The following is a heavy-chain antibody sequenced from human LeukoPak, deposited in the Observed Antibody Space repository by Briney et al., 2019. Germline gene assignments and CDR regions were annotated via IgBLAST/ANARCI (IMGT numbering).Heavy chain of an antibody. CDR1: GGSFSGYY. D-gene: IGHD1-26*01. CDR2: INHSGST. CDR3: ARAGATGAPNYYYYGMDV. V-gene: IGHV4-34*01. Sequence: PSETLSLTCAVYGGSFSGYYWSWIRQPPGKGLEWIGEINHSGSTNYNPSLKSRVTISVDTSKNQFSLKLSSVTAADTAVYYCARAGATGAPNYYYYGMDVWGQGTTVTVCS. J-gene: IGHJ6*02.